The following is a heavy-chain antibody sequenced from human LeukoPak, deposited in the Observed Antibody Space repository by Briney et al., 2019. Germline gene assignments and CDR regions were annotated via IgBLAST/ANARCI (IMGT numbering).Heavy chain of an antibody. CDR1: GFTFSSYE. V-gene: IGHV3-48*03. J-gene: IGHJ4*02. Sequence: PGGSLRLSCAASGFTFSSYEMNWVHQAPGKGLEWVSYISSSGSTIYYADSVKGRFTISRDNAKNSLYLQMNSLRAEDTAVYYCAKDSGPYTSGYYGYWGQGTLVTVSS. D-gene: IGHD3-22*01. CDR2: ISSSGSTI. CDR3: AKDSGPYTSGYYGY.